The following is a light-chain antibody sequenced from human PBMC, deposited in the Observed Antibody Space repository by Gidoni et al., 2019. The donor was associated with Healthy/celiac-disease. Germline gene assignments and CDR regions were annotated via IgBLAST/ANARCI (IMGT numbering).Light chain of an antibody. Sequence: ELVVTQSPATLSLSPGEIATLACRSSQSVSSYLAWYQQRPGQAPRLLIYGASNRATGIPARFSGSVSGTDFTLTLSSLEPEAFAVSYCQQRSNWPSITFGQGTRLEIK. J-gene: IGKJ5*01. CDR3: QQRSNWPSIT. CDR1: QSVSSY. CDR2: GAS. V-gene: IGKV3-11*01.